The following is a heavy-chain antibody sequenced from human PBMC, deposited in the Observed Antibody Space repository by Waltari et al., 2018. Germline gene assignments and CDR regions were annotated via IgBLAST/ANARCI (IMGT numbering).Heavy chain of an antibody. CDR2: IIPIFGTA. CDR3: ARDLGCSGCLPEP. Sequence: QVQLVQSGAEVKKPGASVKVSCKASGYTFTGYYMHWVRQAPGQGLEWMGRIIPIFGTANYAQKFQGRVTITADKSTSTAYMELSSLRSEDTAVYYCARDLGCSGCLPEPWGQGTLVTVSS. CDR1: GYTFTGYY. V-gene: IGHV1-69*06. D-gene: IGHD6-19*01. J-gene: IGHJ5*02.